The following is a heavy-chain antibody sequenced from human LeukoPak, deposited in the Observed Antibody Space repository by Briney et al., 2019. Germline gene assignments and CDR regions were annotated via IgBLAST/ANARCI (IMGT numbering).Heavy chain of an antibody. CDR3: ARDHPANSDFWSGYVFDY. D-gene: IGHD3-3*01. CDR1: GFTFSSYS. Sequence: GGSLRLSCAASGFTFSSYSMNWVRQAPRKGLEWVSYISSSSSTIYYADSVKGRFTISRDNAKNSLYLQMNSLRAEDTAVYYCARDHPANSDFWSGYVFDYWGQGTLVTVSS. J-gene: IGHJ4*02. V-gene: IGHV3-48*01. CDR2: ISSSSSTI.